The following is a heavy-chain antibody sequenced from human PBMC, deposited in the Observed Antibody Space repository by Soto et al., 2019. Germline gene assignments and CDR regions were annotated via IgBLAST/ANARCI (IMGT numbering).Heavy chain of an antibody. V-gene: IGHV3-30-3*01. CDR3: AREAPMGGSGSYYNPDAFDI. Sequence: PGASLRLSCAASGFTFGSYAMHWVRQAPGKGLEWVAVISYDGSNKYYADSVKGRFSISRDNSKNTLYLQMNSLRAEDTAVQYCAREAPMGGSGSYYNPDAFDIWGQGTMVTV. CDR1: GFTFGSYA. D-gene: IGHD3-10*01. J-gene: IGHJ3*02. CDR2: ISYDGSNK.